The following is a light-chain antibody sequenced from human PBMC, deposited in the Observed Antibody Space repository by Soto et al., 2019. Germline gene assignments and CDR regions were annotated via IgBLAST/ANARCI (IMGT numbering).Light chain of an antibody. CDR1: QSISSY. Sequence: DIQMTQSPSSLSASVGDRVTITCRASQSISSYLNWYQQKPGKAPKPLIYAASSLQSGVPSRFSGSVSGTDFTLTISSLQPEDFATYYCQQSYSTPRTLGQGTKVDIK. CDR2: AAS. CDR3: QQSYSTPRT. V-gene: IGKV1-39*01. J-gene: IGKJ1*01.